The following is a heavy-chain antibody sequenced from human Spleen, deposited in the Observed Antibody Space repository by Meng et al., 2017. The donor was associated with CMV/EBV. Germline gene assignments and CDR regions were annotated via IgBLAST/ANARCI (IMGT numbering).Heavy chain of an antibody. J-gene: IGHJ6*02. D-gene: IGHD2-21*01. CDR1: GFTFTNYN. CDR3: ARLLDSRPGVVIAMQNYYYYGMDV. V-gene: IGHV3-21*01. Sequence: GESLKISCAASGFTFTNYNMHWVRQAPGKGLEWVSSISSSSTYIYYADSVKGRFTISRDNAKNSLYLQMNSLRAEDTAVYYCARLLDSRPGVVIAMQNYYYYGMDVWGQGTTVTVSS. CDR2: ISSSSTYI.